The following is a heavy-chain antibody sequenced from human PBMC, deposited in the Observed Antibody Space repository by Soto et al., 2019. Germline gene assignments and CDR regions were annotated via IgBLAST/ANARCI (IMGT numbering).Heavy chain of an antibody. CDR3: ARVGDTAMVTSYYYGMDV. J-gene: IGHJ6*02. D-gene: IGHD5-18*01. CDR1: GFNFSNIA. Sequence: PGWSLSLSYTASGFNFSNIALNWVRQAQCKWLQWVSYISSSSSTIYYADSVTGRFTISRDNAKNSLYLQMNSLRDEDTAVYYCARVGDTAMVTSYYYGMDVWGQGTTVTVSS. CDR2: ISSSSSTI. V-gene: IGHV3-48*02.